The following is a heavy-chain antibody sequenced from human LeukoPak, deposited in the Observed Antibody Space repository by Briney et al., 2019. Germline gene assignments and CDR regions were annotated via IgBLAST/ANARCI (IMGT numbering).Heavy chain of an antibody. J-gene: IGHJ4*02. CDR1: GYTFTGYY. D-gene: IGHD3-3*01. CDR3: ARGGITIFGVAFDY. V-gene: IGHV1-2*06. Sequence: EASVKVSCKASGYTFTGYYMHWVRRAPGQGLEWMGRINPNSGGTNYAQKFQGRVTMTRDTSISTAYMELSRLRSDDTAVYYCARGGITIFGVAFDYWGQGTLVTVSS. CDR2: INPNSGGT.